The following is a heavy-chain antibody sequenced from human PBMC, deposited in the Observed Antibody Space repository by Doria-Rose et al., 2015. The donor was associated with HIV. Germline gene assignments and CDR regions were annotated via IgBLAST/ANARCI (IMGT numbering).Heavy chain of an antibody. CDR1: GVSLSSPGMG. CDR3: ARIKSSRWYHKYYFDF. J-gene: IGHJ4*02. V-gene: IGHV2-26*01. Sequence: ESGPVLVKPTETLTLTRTVSGVSLSSPGMGVSWIRQPPGKALEWLANIFSDDERSYKTSLKSRLTISRGTSKSQVVLTMTDMDPVDTATYYCARIKSSRWYHKYYFDFWGQGTLVIVSA. D-gene: IGHD6-13*01. CDR2: IFSDDER.